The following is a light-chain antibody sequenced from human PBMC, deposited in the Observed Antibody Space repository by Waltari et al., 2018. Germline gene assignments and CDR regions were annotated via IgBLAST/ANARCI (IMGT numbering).Light chain of an antibody. V-gene: IGLV2-23*01. Sequence: QSALTQPASVSGSPGPSITISCTGTSSGAGTYNRVSWYQHYPGKAPKVMIYDDNKRPSGVSDRFSGSKSGNTASLTISGVQAEDEADYYCCSYAGSYTWVFGGGTKLTVL. CDR3: CSYAGSYTWV. CDR2: DDN. J-gene: IGLJ3*02. CDR1: SSGAGTYNR.